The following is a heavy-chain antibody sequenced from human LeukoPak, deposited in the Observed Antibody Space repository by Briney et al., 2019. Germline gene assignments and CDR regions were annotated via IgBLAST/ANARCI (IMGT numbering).Heavy chain of an antibody. Sequence: GGSLRLSCAASGFTFSSHSMHWVRQAPGKGLEWVSSITSSSTYIYYADSVKGRFTISRDNAKNSLYLQMNSLRAEDTAVYYCARAPIHLWFAIPDYWGQGTLVTVSS. V-gene: IGHV3-21*01. CDR2: ITSSSTYI. D-gene: IGHD5-18*01. CDR3: ARAPIHLWFAIPDY. CDR1: GFTFSSHS. J-gene: IGHJ4*02.